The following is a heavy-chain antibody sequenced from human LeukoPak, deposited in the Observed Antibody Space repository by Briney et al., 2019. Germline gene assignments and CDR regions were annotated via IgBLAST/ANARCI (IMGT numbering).Heavy chain of an antibody. J-gene: IGHJ4*02. CDR1: GFTFSSYG. Sequence: GGSLRLSCTASGFTFSSYGMNWVRQAPGKGLEWVSYITNSGGAISYADSVKGRFTISRDNAKNSLYLQMNGLRDEDTAVYYCARSRVTDYWGQGTLVTVSS. CDR2: ITNSGGAI. D-gene: IGHD2-21*02. CDR3: ARSRVTDY. V-gene: IGHV3-48*03.